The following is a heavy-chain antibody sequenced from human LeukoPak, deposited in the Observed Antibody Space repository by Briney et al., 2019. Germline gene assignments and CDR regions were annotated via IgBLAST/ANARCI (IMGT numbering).Heavy chain of an antibody. CDR1: EFTFSNYA. Sequence: GGSLRLSCAASEFTFSNYAMHWVRQAPGKGLEYVSTISTNGGTTYYANSVKGRFTISRDNSKNTLYLQMGSLRTEDMAVYYCARSYRSGWYYFDYWGQGTLVTVS. J-gene: IGHJ4*02. D-gene: IGHD6-19*01. CDR3: ARSYRSGWYYFDY. V-gene: IGHV3-64*01. CDR2: ISTNGGTT.